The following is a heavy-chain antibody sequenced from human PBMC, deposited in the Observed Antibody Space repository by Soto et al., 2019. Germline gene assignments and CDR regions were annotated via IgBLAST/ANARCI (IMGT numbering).Heavy chain of an antibody. J-gene: IGHJ5*02. CDR2: IYCSGST. Sequence: QVQLQESGPGLVKPSQTLSLTCTVSGGSISSGGYYWSWIRQHPGKGLEWIGYIYCSGSTYYNPSLKSRVTISVDTSKNQFSLKLSSVTAADTAVYYCARAYRELRIGFNWFDPWGQGTLVTVSS. D-gene: IGHD1-7*01. V-gene: IGHV4-31*03. CDR3: ARAYRELRIGFNWFDP. CDR1: GGSISSGGYY.